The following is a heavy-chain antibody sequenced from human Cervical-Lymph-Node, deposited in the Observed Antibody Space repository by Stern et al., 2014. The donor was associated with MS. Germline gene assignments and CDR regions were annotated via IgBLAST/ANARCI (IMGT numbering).Heavy chain of an antibody. CDR3: ARDYEDTSMLFDH. CDR1: GFTFSSYG. V-gene: IGHV3-30*03. D-gene: IGHD2-8*01. CDR2: ISYDGNHK. J-gene: IGHJ4*02. Sequence: VQLEESGGAAVQPGRSLRLSCAASGFTFSSYGLHWVRQAPGKGLEWGTVISYDGNHKYYAASVKGRFTISRDNSKNTLHLQMNSVTPDDTAIYYCARDYEDTSMLFDHWGQGTLVTVSS.